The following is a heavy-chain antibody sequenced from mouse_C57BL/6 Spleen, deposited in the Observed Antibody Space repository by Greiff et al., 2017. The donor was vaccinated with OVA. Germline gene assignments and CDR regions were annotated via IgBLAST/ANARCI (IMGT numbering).Heavy chain of an antibody. V-gene: IGHV10-1*01. CDR3: VRHTVIRDAMDY. CDR1: GFSFNTYA. CDR2: IRSKSNNYAT. D-gene: IGHD1-1*01. J-gene: IGHJ4*01. Sequence: EVNVVESGGGLVQPKGSLKLSCAASGFSFNTYAMNWVRQAPGKGLEWVARIRSKSNNYATYYADSVKDRFTISRDDSESMLYLQMNNLKTEDTAMYYCVRHTVIRDAMDYWGQGTSVTVSS.